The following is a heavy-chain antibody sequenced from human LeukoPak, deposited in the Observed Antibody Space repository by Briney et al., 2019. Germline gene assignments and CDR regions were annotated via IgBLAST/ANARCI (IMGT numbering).Heavy chain of an antibody. J-gene: IGHJ4*02. D-gene: IGHD3-10*01. Sequence: GGSLRLSCAASGFTFSSYSMTWVRQAPGKGLEWISYISGSSSTIYYADSVKGRFTISRDNAKNSLYLQMNSLRAEDTAVYYCARLYGSENYFPTHFDSWGQGSLVTVSS. CDR1: GFTFSSYS. V-gene: IGHV3-48*01. CDR2: ISGSSSTI. CDR3: ARLYGSENYFPTHFDS.